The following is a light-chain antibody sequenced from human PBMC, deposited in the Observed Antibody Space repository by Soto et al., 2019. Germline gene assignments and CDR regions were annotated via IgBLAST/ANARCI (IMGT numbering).Light chain of an antibody. CDR2: SAS. V-gene: IGKV1-9*01. J-gene: IGKJ4*01. CDR1: QALSNY. Sequence: DIQLTQSPSVLSSSVGDTVTITCRASQALSNYLAWYQQKPGKAPDLLIYSASTLHSGVPSRFSGSGSETEFSLTIRALHHEDVATYYCQQLSRYPLTFGGGTKVDNK. CDR3: QQLSRYPLT.